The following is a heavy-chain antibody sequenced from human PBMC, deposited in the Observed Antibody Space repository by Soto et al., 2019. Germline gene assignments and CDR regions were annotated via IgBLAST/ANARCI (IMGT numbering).Heavy chain of an antibody. J-gene: IGHJ3*01. V-gene: IGHV3-74*01. Sequence: EVQLVESEGGLVQPGGSLRLSCAASGFTFSYYWMHWVRQAPGQGLVWVSRIHSDGSSTTYADSVKGRFTISRDNAKNTLYLQMNSLRAEETAGYYCARGDRGAFDLWGQGTMVTVSS. D-gene: IGHD2-21*02. CDR3: ARGDRGAFDL. CDR1: GFTFSYYW. CDR2: IHSDGSST.